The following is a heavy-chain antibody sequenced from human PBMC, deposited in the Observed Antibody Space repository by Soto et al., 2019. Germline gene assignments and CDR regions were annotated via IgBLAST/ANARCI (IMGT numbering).Heavy chain of an antibody. CDR1: GFTFSSYG. D-gene: IGHD3-10*01. V-gene: IGHV3-30*03. CDR2: ISYDGSNK. CDR3: AGSMVLYYFDY. J-gene: IGHJ4*02. Sequence: LRLSCAASGFTFSSYGMHWVRQAPGKGLEWVAVISYDGSNKYYADSVKGRFTISRDNSKNTLYLQMNSLRAEDTAVYYCAGSMVLYYFDYWGQGTLVTVSS.